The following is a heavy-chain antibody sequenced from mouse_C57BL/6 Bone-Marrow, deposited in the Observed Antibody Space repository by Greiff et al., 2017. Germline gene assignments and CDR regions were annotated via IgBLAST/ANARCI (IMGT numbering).Heavy chain of an antibody. CDR3: ARGNYDY. D-gene: IGHD2-1*01. CDR1: GYTFTSYG. Sequence: VQLQQSGAELVRPGSSVKLSCKTSGYTFTSYGINWVKQRPGQGLEWIGYIYIGDGYTDYNEKFKGKATLTSDTTSSTAYMQLSSLTSEDSAIYFCARGNYDYWGQGTTLTVSS. CDR2: IYIGDGYT. J-gene: IGHJ2*01. V-gene: IGHV1-58*01.